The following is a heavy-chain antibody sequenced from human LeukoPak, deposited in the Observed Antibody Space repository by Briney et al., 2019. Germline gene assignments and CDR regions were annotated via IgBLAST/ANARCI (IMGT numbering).Heavy chain of an antibody. CDR2: IRQDGGEQ. Sequence: GGSLRLSCEASGFTFSNDWMGWVRQAPGKGLEWVANIRQDGGEQYYVDSVKGRFTISRDNAKNTLYLQMNSLRAEDTAVYYCARGPSYYDFWSGYYGVDPWGQGTLVTVSS. J-gene: IGHJ5*02. CDR3: ARGPSYYDFWSGYYGVDP. D-gene: IGHD3-3*01. V-gene: IGHV3-7*04. CDR1: GFTFSNDW.